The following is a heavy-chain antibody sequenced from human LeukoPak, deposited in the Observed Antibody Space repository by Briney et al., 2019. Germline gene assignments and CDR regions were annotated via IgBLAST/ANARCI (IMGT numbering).Heavy chain of an antibody. V-gene: IGHV3-11*05. Sequence: GGSLRLSCAASGFTFSSYWMHWVRQAPGKGLEWISYITSSSSDTNYADSVKGRFTISRDNAKKSLYLQMNSLRAEDTAVYYCARDYDILTGYFRGGFDCWGQGTLVTVSS. CDR2: ITSSSSDT. J-gene: IGHJ4*02. D-gene: IGHD3-9*01. CDR3: ARDYDILTGYFRGGFDC. CDR1: GFTFSSYW.